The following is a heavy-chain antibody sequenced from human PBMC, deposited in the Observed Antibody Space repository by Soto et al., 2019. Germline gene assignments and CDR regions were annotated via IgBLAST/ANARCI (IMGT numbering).Heavy chain of an antibody. CDR2: IYYSGST. CDR1: GGSISSYY. Sequence: TLSLTCTVSGGSISSYYWSWIRQPPGKGLEWIGYIYYSGSTNYNPSLKSRVTISVDTSKNQFSLKLSSVTAADTAVYYCARAGYDILTGYEYWGQGTLVTVSS. J-gene: IGHJ4*02. D-gene: IGHD3-9*01. V-gene: IGHV4-59*01. CDR3: ARAGYDILTGYEY.